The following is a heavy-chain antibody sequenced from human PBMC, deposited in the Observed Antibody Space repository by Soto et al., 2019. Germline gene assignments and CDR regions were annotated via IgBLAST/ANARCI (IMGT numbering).Heavy chain of an antibody. J-gene: IGHJ3*02. D-gene: IGHD3-22*01. CDR2: IYPGDSDT. Sequence: SLKISCKGSGYSLTRYWIGWVRQMPGKGLEWMGIIYPGDSDTRYSPSFQGQVTISADKSISTAYLQWSSLKASDTAMYCCARLVSLPNDAFDIWGQGTMVTVSS. CDR1: GYSLTRYW. CDR3: ARLVSLPNDAFDI. V-gene: IGHV5-51*01.